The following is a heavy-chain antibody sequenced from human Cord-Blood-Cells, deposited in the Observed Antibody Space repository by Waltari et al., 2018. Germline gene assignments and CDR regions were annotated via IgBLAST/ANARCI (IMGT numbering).Heavy chain of an antibody. J-gene: IGHJ4*02. V-gene: IGHV1-69*04. CDR2: IIPILGIA. Sequence: QAQLVQSGAEVKKPGSSVKISCKASGGTFSSYAISWVRQAPGQGLEWMGGIIPILGIANYAQKFQGRVTITADESTSTAYMELSSLRSEDTAVYYCASGGGDYGGNSGYFDYWGQGTLVTVSS. CDR1: GGTFSSYA. D-gene: IGHD4-17*01. CDR3: ASGGGDYGGNSGYFDY.